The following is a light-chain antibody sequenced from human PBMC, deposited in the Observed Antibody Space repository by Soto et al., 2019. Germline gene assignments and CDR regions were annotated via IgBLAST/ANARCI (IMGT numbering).Light chain of an antibody. Sequence: DIKMTQSPSTLSASVGDRVTITCRASQSINDWLAWYQQKPGKAPNLLIYKASSLQSGVPSRFSGSGSGTEFTLTITRLQPDDFATYFCQQYNSYPLTFGGGTKVEIK. J-gene: IGKJ4*01. CDR2: KAS. CDR3: QQYNSYPLT. V-gene: IGKV1-5*03. CDR1: QSINDW.